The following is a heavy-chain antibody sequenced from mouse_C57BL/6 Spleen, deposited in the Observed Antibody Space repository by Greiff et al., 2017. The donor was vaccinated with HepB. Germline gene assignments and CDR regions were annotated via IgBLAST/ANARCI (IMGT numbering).Heavy chain of an antibody. V-gene: IGHV14-4*01. CDR3: TTRYYAMDY. J-gene: IGHJ4*01. Sequence: EVHLVESGAELVRPGASVKLSCTASGFNIKDDYMHWVKQRPEQGLEWIGWIDPENGDTEYASKFQGKATITADTSSNTAYLQLSSLTSEDTAVYYCTTRYYAMDYWGQGTSVTVSS. CDR2: IDPENGDT. CDR1: GFNIKDDY.